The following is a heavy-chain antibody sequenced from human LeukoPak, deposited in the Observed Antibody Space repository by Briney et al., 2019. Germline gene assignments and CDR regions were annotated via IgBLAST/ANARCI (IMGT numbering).Heavy chain of an antibody. Sequence: GGSLRLSCAASGFTFSYYWMTRVRQAPGKGLEWVANIKQDGSEKYYVDSVKGRFTISRDNAKNSLYLQMNSLRAEDTAVYYCARDDYGIEFYYYYFMDVWGKGTTVTVSS. J-gene: IGHJ6*03. V-gene: IGHV3-7*01. D-gene: IGHD4-17*01. CDR3: ARDDYGIEFYYYYFMDV. CDR1: GFTFSYYW. CDR2: IKQDGSEK.